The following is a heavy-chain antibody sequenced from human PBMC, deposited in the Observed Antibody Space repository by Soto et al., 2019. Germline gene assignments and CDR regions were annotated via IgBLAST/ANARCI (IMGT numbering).Heavy chain of an antibody. Sequence: XGTLSLTCTVSGGSISSYYWSWIRQPPGKGLEWIGYIYYSGSTNYNPSLKSRVTISVDTSKNQFSLKLSSVTAADTAVYYCARGGSGWYEVNYYYGMDVWGQGTTVTVSS. CDR2: IYYSGST. CDR3: ARGGSGWYEVNYYYGMDV. D-gene: IGHD6-19*01. V-gene: IGHV4-59*01. CDR1: GGSISSYY. J-gene: IGHJ6*02.